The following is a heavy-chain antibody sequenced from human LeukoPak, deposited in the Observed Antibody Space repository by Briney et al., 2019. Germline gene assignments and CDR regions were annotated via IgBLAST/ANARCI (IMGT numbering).Heavy chain of an antibody. V-gene: IGHV3-23*01. D-gene: IGHD2-2*01. CDR3: AKDFTGEGLVVLAAGDI. CDR2: ISGSGGST. Sequence: GGSLRLSCAASGFTFSSYAMSWVRQAPGKGLEWVSAISGSGGSTYYADSVKGRFTISRDNSKNTLYLQMNSLRAEDTAVYYCAKDFTGEGLVVLAAGDIWGQGTMVTVSS. CDR1: GFTFSSYA. J-gene: IGHJ3*02.